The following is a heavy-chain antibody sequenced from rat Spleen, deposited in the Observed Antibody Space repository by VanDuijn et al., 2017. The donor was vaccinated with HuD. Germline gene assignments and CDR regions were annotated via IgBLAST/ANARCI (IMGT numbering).Heavy chain of an antibody. CDR3: ARHGLYSNYGWFAY. CDR1: GFTFSNYG. Sequence: EVHLVESGGGLVKPGRSLKLSCAASGFTFSNYGLAWVRQAPKKGLEWVAYISYDGDTTYYRDSVKGRFTISRDNAKSTLYLQMDSLRSEDTASYYCARHGLYSNYGWFAYWGQGTLVTVSS. CDR2: ISYDGDTT. J-gene: IGHJ3*01. V-gene: IGHV5-29*01. D-gene: IGHD1-10*01.